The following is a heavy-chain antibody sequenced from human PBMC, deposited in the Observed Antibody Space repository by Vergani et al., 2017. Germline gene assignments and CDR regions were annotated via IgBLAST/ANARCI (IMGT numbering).Heavy chain of an antibody. J-gene: IGHJ4*02. D-gene: IGHD3-10*01. V-gene: IGHV4-59*02. CDR3: ARSRIYDGAGSPDY. CDR1: GDSVNSYY. CDR2: VSFRGDT. Sequence: QVKLQESGPGLVKPSETLSLTCTVSGDSVNSYYWSWIRQPPVKGLAWMGYVSFRGDTLYDPSVKGRMTISLNTSSNQFSLYLTSVTAADTAVYYCARSRIYDGAGSPDYWGQGTLVTVSS.